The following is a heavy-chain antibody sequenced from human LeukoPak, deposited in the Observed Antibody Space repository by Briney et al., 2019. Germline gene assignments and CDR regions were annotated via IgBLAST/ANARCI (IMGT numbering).Heavy chain of an antibody. CDR1: GGTFSSYA. CDR3: ARDYCSSTSCLFDY. Sequence: SVKVSCKASGGTFSSYAISWVRQAPGQGLEWMGGIIPIFGTANYAQKFQGRVTITADESTSTAYMELSRLRSDDTAVYYCARDYCSSTSCLFDYWGQGTLVTVSS. V-gene: IGHV1-69*13. CDR2: IIPIFGTA. J-gene: IGHJ4*02. D-gene: IGHD2-2*01.